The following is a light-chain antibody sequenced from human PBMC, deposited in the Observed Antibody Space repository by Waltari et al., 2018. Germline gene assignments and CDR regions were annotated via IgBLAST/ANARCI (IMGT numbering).Light chain of an antibody. CDR3: QKYGTLPAT. CDR2: DVS. Sequence: EIVLTQSPGTLSLSPGERATLYCRASQSVWRTLAWYQQKPGQAPRLLIYDVSSRATGVPDRFSGSGSGTDFSLTISRLEPEDFAVYYCQKYGTLPATFGQGTTVEI. CDR1: QSVWRT. V-gene: IGKV3-20*01. J-gene: IGKJ1*01.